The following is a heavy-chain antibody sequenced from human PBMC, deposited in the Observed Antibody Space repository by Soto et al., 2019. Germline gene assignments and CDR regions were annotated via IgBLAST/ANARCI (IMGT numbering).Heavy chain of an antibody. CDR3: VRDGTKTLRDWFDP. V-gene: IGHV4-4*07. D-gene: IGHD1-1*01. Sequence: SETPSLTCTVSGGSLSSYYWSWVRQPAGKGLEWIGRIYTSGSTNYNPSLKSRVTMSVDTSKNQFSLKLRSVTAADTAVYYCVRDGTKTLRDWFDPWGQGISVTVSS. CDR2: IYTSGST. J-gene: IGHJ5*02. CDR1: GGSLSSYY.